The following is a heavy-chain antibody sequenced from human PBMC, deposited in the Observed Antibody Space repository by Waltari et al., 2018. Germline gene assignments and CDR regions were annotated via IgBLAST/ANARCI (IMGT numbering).Heavy chain of an antibody. Sequence: QLRLQESGPGLVKPSETLSLTCPVPGGSISSGGYYWGWIRQSPGKGLEWIGSIYYSESTYYNPTLESRVTISGDTSKNEFSLKLSSVTAADTAVYYCARHWKRSGYRFDPWGQGTLVTVSS. CDR3: ARHWKRSGYRFDP. CDR1: GGSISSGGYY. CDR2: IYYSEST. D-gene: IGHD5-12*01. J-gene: IGHJ5*02. V-gene: IGHV4-39*01.